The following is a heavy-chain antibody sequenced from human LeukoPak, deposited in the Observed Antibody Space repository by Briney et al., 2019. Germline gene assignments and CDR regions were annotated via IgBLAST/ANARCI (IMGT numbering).Heavy chain of an antibody. Sequence: SETLSLTCTVSGGSISSSSYYWGWIRQPPGKGLEWIGNIYHSGSTNYNPSLKSRVTISVDKSKNQFSLKLSSVTAADTAVYYCARVGYLFVHYFDFWGQGTLVTVSS. D-gene: IGHD2-21*01. CDR1: GGSISSSSYY. V-gene: IGHV4-39*07. J-gene: IGHJ4*02. CDR2: IYHSGST. CDR3: ARVGYLFVHYFDF.